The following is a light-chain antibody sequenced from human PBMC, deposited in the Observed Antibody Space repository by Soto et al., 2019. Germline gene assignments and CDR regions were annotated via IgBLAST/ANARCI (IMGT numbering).Light chain of an antibody. CDR3: HQYGTSPAT. V-gene: IGKV3-20*01. J-gene: IGKJ1*01. CDR2: DAS. CDR1: QSVRSTY. Sequence: EIVLTQSPGTLSLSPGERATLSCRASQSVRSTYVAWYQQKPGQAPRLLIFDASSRATGIPDRFSGSGSGTDFTLTISRLEPEDFAVYYCHQYGTSPATFGQETKVEIK.